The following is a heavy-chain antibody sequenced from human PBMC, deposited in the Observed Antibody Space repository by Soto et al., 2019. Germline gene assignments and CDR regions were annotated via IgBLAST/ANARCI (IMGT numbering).Heavy chain of an antibody. CDR1: GGSFSGYY. CDR3: ARVEGRPLPLRYFDWSTPYLDV. D-gene: IGHD3-9*01. CDR2: INHSGST. J-gene: IGHJ6*03. V-gene: IGHV4-34*01. Sequence: PSETLSLTCAVYGGSFSGYYWSWIRQPPGKGLEWIGEINHSGSTNYNPSLKSRVTISVDTSKNQFSLKLSSVTAADTAVYYCARVEGRPLPLRYFDWSTPYLDVWGKGTTVTVSS.